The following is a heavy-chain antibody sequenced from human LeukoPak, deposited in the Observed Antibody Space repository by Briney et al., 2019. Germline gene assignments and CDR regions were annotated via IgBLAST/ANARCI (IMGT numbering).Heavy chain of an antibody. D-gene: IGHD2-15*01. J-gene: IGHJ4*02. Sequence: PGGSLRLSCAASGFTFSSYSMNWVRQAPGKGLEWVSSISSNSSYIYYADSVKGRFTISRDDAKNSLYLQMNSLRAEDTAVYYCARDSDIYYFDYWGQGTLVTVSS. CDR2: ISSNSSYI. CDR1: GFTFSSYS. V-gene: IGHV3-21*01. CDR3: ARDSDIYYFDY.